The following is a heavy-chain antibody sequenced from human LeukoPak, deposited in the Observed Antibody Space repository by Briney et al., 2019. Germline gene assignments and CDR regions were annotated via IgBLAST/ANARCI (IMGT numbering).Heavy chain of an antibody. CDR3: ARETPSRYFDY. Sequence: GASVKVSCKASGYTFSSYGITWVRQAPGQGLEWTGWMNPNSGKTGYAQKFQGRVTITRNTSISTAYMELSSLRSEDTAVYYCARETPSRYFDYWGQGTLVTVSS. CDR2: MNPNSGKT. V-gene: IGHV1-8*03. D-gene: IGHD4-23*01. CDR1: GYTFSSYG. J-gene: IGHJ4*02.